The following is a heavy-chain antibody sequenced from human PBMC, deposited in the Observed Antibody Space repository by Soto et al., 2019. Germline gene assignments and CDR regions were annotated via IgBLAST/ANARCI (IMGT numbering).Heavy chain of an antibody. D-gene: IGHD3-22*01. CDR2: ISSSGSII. V-gene: IGHV3-11*01. J-gene: IGHJ4*02. CDR3: ARDLGYYESDGYFDY. CDR1: GFTFSDNY. Sequence: RLSCAASGFTFSDNYMSWIRQAPGKGLEWVSYISSSGSIIYYADSVKGRFTISRDNAKNSLYLQMNSLRAEDTAVYYCARDLGYYESDGYFDYWGQGALVTSPQ.